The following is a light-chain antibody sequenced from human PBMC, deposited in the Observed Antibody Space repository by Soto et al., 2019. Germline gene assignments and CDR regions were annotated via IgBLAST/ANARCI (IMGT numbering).Light chain of an antibody. CDR1: SSDVGGYNY. CDR2: DVS. CDR3: CSYAGSYTSHYV. V-gene: IGLV2-11*01. J-gene: IGLJ1*01. Sequence: QSALTQPRSVSGSPGQSVTISCTGTSSDVGGYNYVSWYQQHPGKAPKLMIYDVSKRPSGVPDRFSGSKSGNTASLTISGLQAEDEADYYCCSYAGSYTSHYVFGTGTKHTVL.